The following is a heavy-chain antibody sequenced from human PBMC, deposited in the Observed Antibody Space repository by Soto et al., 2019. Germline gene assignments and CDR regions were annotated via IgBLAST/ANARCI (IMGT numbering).Heavy chain of an antibody. Sequence: AWWSLRLSCSASVFTLSNYWMTWVRQAPGKGLEWVANINKDGSQKNYVDSVKGRFTIARDNGQNSLSLQINSLRVEDTAVYYCVRELGLAYWGQGALVTVSS. V-gene: IGHV3-7*03. CDR2: INKDGSQK. J-gene: IGHJ4*02. D-gene: IGHD7-27*01. CDR1: VFTLSNYW. CDR3: VRELGLAY.